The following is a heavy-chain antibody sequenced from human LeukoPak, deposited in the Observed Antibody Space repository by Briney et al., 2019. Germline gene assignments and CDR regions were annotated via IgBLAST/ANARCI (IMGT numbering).Heavy chain of an antibody. CDR2: IDTNSGGT. CDR3: ARDNEGFAHRKYGSGSYEFDY. D-gene: IGHD3-10*01. CDR1: GYTFTGYY. V-gene: IGHV1-2*02. J-gene: IGHJ4*02. Sequence: VASVKVSCKTSGYTFTGYYIHWVRQAPGQGLEWMGWIDTNSGGTNYGQKFQGRVTMTRDTSITTAYMELSRLRSDDTAVYYCARDNEGFAHRKYGSGSYEFDYWGQGTLVTVSS.